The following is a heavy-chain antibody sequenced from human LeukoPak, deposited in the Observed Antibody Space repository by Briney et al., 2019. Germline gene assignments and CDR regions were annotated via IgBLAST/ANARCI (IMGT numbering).Heavy chain of an antibody. J-gene: IGHJ4*02. D-gene: IGHD3-22*01. Sequence: GASVKVSCKASGYTFTNYAISWVRQAPGQGLEWMGGIIPIFGTANYAQKFQGRVTITADESTSTAYMELSSLRSEDTAVYYCARDARGYYDSRYYFDYWGQGTLVTVSS. CDR1: GYTFTNYA. V-gene: IGHV1-69*13. CDR2: IIPIFGTA. CDR3: ARDARGYYDSRYYFDY.